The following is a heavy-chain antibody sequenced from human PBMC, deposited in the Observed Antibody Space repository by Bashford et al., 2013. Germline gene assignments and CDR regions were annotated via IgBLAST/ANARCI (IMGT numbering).Heavy chain of an antibody. CDR2: FDPQDGAS. V-gene: IGHV1-24*01. D-gene: IGHD6-19*01. J-gene: IGHJ4*02. CDR3: ATVKFTSGWFYFNF. Sequence: VASVKVSCAVSGYRLTEVSIHWVRQAPGRGLEWMGAFDPQDGASIYAPKFQGGVTVTGDTSTDTVYMELSSLRSEDTAVYYCATVKFTSGWFYFNFWGQGTLVTVSS. CDR1: GYRLTEVS.